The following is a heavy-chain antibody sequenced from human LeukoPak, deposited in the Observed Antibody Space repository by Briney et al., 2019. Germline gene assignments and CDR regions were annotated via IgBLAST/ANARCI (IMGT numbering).Heavy chain of an antibody. Sequence: SETLSLTCTLVSGDSIDSSSSYWGWIRQPPGKGLEWIGYIYFSWDTSYNPSLKSRVTISIDTSKNQFSLKLSSVTAADTAVYYCARATPTYPTFGGVIGTDIYGLDVWGQGTTVTVSS. CDR1: GDSIDSSSSY. J-gene: IGHJ6*02. V-gene: IGHV4-61*05. D-gene: IGHD3-16*02. CDR3: ARATPTYPTFGGVIGTDIYGLDV. CDR2: IYFSWDT.